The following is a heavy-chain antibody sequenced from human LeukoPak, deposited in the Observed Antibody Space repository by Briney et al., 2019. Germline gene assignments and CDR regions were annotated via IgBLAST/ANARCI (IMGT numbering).Heavy chain of an antibody. J-gene: IGHJ4*02. CDR1: GGSISITSYY. V-gene: IGHV4-61*05. D-gene: IGHD3-10*01. Sequence: SETLSLTCTVSGGSISITSYYWGWIRQPPGKGLEWIGYIYYSGSTNYNPSLKSRVTISVDTSKNQFSLKLSSVTAADTAVYYCARAGPHGYYFDYWGQGTLVTVSS. CDR3: ARAGPHGYYFDY. CDR2: IYYSGST.